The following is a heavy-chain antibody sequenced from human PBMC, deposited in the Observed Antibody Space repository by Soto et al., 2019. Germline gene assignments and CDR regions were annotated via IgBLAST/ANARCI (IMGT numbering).Heavy chain of an antibody. CDR3: ATVRGGDYYYSGMDV. Sequence: SETLSLTTTVSGGSVTSVRYYWSWIRQPPAKGLEWIGYVYYSGITNYNPSLKSRVTISVDTSKNQFSLKLTSVTAADTAVYYCATVRGGDYYYSGMDVWGQGTTVTVSS. J-gene: IGHJ6*02. CDR2: VYYSGIT. D-gene: IGHD3-10*01. CDR1: GGSVTSVRYY. V-gene: IGHV4-61*01.